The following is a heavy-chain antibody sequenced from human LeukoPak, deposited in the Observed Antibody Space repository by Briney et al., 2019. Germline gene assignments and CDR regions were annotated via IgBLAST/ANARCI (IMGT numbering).Heavy chain of an antibody. J-gene: IGHJ4*02. CDR1: GGSIGSSSYY. CDR3: ARLRGYTDGPPAY. V-gene: IGHV4-39*01. CDR2: IYYSGDNSGDT. D-gene: IGHD5-18*01. Sequence: SETLSLTCTVSGGSIGSSSYYWGWIRQPPWKGLEWIGSIYYSGDNSGDTYYNPSLKSRVTISVDTSKNQFSLKLSSVTAADTAVYFYARLRGYTDGPPAYWGQGTLVTVSP.